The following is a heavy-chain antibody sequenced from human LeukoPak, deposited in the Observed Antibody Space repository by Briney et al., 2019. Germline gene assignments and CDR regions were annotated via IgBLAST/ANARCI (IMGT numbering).Heavy chain of an antibody. V-gene: IGHV1-69*05. D-gene: IGHD3-22*01. Sequence: ASVKVSCKASVGTFSSYAISWVRQAPGQGLEWMGGIIPIFGTENYAQKFQGRVTITTGESTSTADMEQSSLRSEDTAVYYCARDWYYDSSGSKPVRWFDPWGQGTLVTVS. J-gene: IGHJ5*02. CDR3: ARDWYYDSSGSKPVRWFDP. CDR2: IIPIFGTE. CDR1: VGTFSSYA.